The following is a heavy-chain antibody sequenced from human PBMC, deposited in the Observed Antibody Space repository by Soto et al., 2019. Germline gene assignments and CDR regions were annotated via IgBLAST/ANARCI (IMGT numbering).Heavy chain of an antibody. Sequence: GESLKISCKSSGYSFTSYWIGWVRQMPGKGLEWMGIIYPGDSDTRYSPSFQGQVTISADKSISTAYLQWSSLKASDTAMYYCARLRDYESTHYGMDVWGQGTTVTVSS. J-gene: IGHJ6*02. D-gene: IGHD3-16*01. CDR3: ARLRDYESTHYGMDV. CDR2: IYPGDSDT. CDR1: GYSFTSYW. V-gene: IGHV5-51*01.